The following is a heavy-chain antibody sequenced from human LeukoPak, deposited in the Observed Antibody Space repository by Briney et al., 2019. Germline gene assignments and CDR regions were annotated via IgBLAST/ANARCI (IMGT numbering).Heavy chain of an antibody. J-gene: IGHJ4*02. V-gene: IGHV3-23*01. CDR1: GFTFSSYA. Sequence: PGGSLRLSCAASGFTFSSYAMGWVRQAPGKGLEWVSAISGSGGSTYYADSVKSRFTISRDNSKNTLYLQMNSLRAEDTAVYYCAKEDQRTYYDFWSGGVYFDYWGQGTLVTVSS. CDR3: AKEDQRTYYDFWSGGVYFDY. CDR2: ISGSGGST. D-gene: IGHD3-3*01.